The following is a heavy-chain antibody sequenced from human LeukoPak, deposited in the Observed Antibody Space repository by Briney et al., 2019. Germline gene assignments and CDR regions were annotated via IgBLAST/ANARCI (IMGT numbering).Heavy chain of an antibody. CDR3: ARTYYDSSGYYLFWFDP. J-gene: IGHJ5*02. D-gene: IGHD3-22*01. V-gene: IGHV1-69*13. Sequence: SVKVSCKASGGTFSSYAISWVRQAPGQGLEWMGGIIPIFGTANYAQKFQGRVTITADESTSTAYMELSSLRSEDTAVYYCARTYYDSSGYYLFWFDPWGQGTLVTVSS. CDR1: GGTFSSYA. CDR2: IIPIFGTA.